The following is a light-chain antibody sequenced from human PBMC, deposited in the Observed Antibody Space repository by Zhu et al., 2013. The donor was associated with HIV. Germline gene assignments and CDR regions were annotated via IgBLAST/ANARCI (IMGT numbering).Light chain of an antibody. V-gene: IGLV2-14*01. CDR1: SSDVGGYNY. CDR3: SSYTSSSTPHYV. J-gene: IGLJ1*01. CDR2: EVS. Sequence: QSALTQPASVSGSPGQSITISCTGTSSDVGGYNYVSWYQQHPGKAPKLMIYEVSNRPSGVSNRFSGSKSGNTASLAISGLQAEDEADYYCSSYTSSSTPHYVFGTGTKVTVL.